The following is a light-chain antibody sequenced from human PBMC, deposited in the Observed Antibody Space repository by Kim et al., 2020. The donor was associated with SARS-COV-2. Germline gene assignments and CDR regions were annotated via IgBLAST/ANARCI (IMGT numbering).Light chain of an antibody. Sequence: LGEKVRMIRYGESSIRYYEGWWHQKTGQQPVLVIYGNNNRPSGVTAGRSGASTGGTASFITTGAAAEDEADYYCSTRDNSSDNLRVFGGGTQLTVL. CDR2: GNN. CDR1: SSIRYY. V-gene: IGLV3-19*01. CDR3: STRDNSSDNLRV. J-gene: IGLJ3*02.